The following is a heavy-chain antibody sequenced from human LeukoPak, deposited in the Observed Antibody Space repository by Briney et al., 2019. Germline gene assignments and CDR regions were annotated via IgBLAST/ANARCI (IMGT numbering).Heavy chain of an antibody. V-gene: IGHV1-18*01. CDR2: ISAYNGNT. CDR3: ARDSAHPPVTARGRSYYYYYMDV. J-gene: IGHJ6*03. CDR1: GYTFTSYG. Sequence: ASVKVSCKASGYTFTSYGISWVRQAPGQGLEWMGWISAYNGNTNYAQKLQGRVTMTTDTSTSTAYMELRSLRSDDTAVYYCARDSAHPPVTARGRSYYYYYMDVWGKGTTVTVSS. D-gene: IGHD2-21*02.